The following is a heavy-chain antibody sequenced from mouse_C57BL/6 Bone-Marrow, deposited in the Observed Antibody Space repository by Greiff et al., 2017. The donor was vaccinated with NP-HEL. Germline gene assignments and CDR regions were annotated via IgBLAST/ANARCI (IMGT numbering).Heavy chain of an antibody. CDR1: GYTFTSYW. J-gene: IGHJ2*01. CDR2: IDPSDSYT. CDR3: ARRASMVTTIDY. D-gene: IGHD2-2*01. Sequence: VQLRQSGAELVRPGTSVKLSCKASGYTFTSYWMHWVKQRPGQGLEWIGVIDPSDSYTNYNQKFKGKATLTVDTSSSTAYMQLSSLTSEDSAVYYCARRASMVTTIDYWGQGTTLTVSS. V-gene: IGHV1-59*01.